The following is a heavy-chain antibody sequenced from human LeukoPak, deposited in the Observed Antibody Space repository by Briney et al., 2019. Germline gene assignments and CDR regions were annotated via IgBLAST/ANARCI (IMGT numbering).Heavy chain of an antibody. CDR2: INHSGST. CDR3: ARGRGGSHDFDY. J-gene: IGHJ4*02. Sequence: SETLSLTCVVYGESFSRYYWSWIRQPPGKGLEWIGEINHSGSTNYNPSLKSRVTISVDTSKNQFSLKLSSVTAADTAVYYCARGRGGSHDFDYWGQGTLVTVSS. V-gene: IGHV4-34*01. D-gene: IGHD1-26*01. CDR1: GESFSRYY.